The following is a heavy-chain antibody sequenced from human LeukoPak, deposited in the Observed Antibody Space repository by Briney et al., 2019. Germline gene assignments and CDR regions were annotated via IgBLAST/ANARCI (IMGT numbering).Heavy chain of an antibody. D-gene: IGHD3-10*01. CDR3: ARAGEGPITMVRGVVYYYGMDV. V-gene: IGHV1-69*13. Sequence: SVKVSCKASGGTFSSYAISWVRQAPGQGLEWMGGINPILGTANYAQKFQGRVTITADESTSTAYMELSSLRSEDTAVYYCARAGEGPITMVRGVVYYYGMDVWGKGTTVPVSS. CDR1: GGTFSSYA. CDR2: INPILGTA. J-gene: IGHJ6*04.